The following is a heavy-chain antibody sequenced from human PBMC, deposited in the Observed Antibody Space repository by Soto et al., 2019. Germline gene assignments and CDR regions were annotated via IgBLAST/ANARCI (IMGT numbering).Heavy chain of an antibody. J-gene: IGHJ6*03. Sequence: GGSLRLSCAASGFTFSNAWMSWVRQAPGKGLEWVGRIKSKTDGGTTDYAAPVKGRFTISRDDSKNTLYLQMNSLKTEDTAVYYCTTDREYCSSTSCYKYYYYYYYMDVWGKGTTVTVSS. D-gene: IGHD2-2*01. CDR3: TTDREYCSSTSCYKYYYYYYYMDV. CDR2: IKSKTDGGTT. V-gene: IGHV3-15*01. CDR1: GFTFSNAW.